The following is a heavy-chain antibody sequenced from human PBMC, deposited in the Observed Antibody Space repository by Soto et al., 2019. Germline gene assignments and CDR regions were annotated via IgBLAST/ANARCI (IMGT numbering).Heavy chain of an antibody. V-gene: IGHV4-39*01. J-gene: IGHJ5*02. D-gene: IGHD2-2*01. Sequence: QLQLQESGPGLVKPSETLSLTCTVSGGSISNRRYYWGWIRQPPGKGLEWIGSLHYSGSTYDNPFLKSRFTISVDNSKNRMSRKLSSVSAEDTTVYYCARHVSXXXXTTISCDLLSGFDAWGQGTLLPVSS. CDR1: GGSISNRRYY. CDR3: ARHVSXXXXTTISCDLLSGFDA. CDR2: LHYSGST.